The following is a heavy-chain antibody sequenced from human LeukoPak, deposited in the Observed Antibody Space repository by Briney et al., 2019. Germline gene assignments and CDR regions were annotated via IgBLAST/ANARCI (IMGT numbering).Heavy chain of an antibody. CDR2: ISGSGGST. CDR1: GFTFSSYA. CDR3: AKEVDIVVVPAALTGDDYFDY. V-gene: IGHV3-23*01. D-gene: IGHD2-2*03. Sequence: PGGSLRLSCVASGFTFSSYAMSWVRQAPGKGLEWVSAISGSGGSTYYADSVKGRFTISRDNSKNTLYLQMNSLRAEDTAVYYCAKEVDIVVVPAALTGDDYFDYWGQGTLVTVSS. J-gene: IGHJ4*02.